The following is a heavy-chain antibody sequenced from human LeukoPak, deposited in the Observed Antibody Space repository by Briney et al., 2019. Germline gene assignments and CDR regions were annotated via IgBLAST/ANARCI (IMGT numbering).Heavy chain of an antibody. Sequence: PGGSLRLSCAASGFTVSSNYMSWVRQAPGKGLEWVSVIYSGGSTYYADSVKGRFTISRDNSKNTLYLQMNSLRAEDTAVYYCARGPGQVVPAAMGALVDYWGQGTLVTVSS. J-gene: IGHJ4*02. D-gene: IGHD2-2*01. V-gene: IGHV3-66*01. CDR1: GFTVSSNY. CDR3: ARGPGQVVPAAMGALVDY. CDR2: IYSGGST.